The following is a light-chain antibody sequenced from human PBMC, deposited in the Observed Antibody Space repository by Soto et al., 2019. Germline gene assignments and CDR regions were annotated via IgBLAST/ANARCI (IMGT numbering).Light chain of an antibody. CDR3: QQYNSYSRT. J-gene: IGKJ1*01. Sequence: DIQMTQSPSTLSASAGDRVTITCRASQSISNWLAWYQQKPGKAPKLLIYKASSLESGVPSRFSGSGSGTEVTLTISSLQPDDFATYYCQQYNSYSRTFGQGTKVEIK. CDR2: KAS. V-gene: IGKV1-5*03. CDR1: QSISNW.